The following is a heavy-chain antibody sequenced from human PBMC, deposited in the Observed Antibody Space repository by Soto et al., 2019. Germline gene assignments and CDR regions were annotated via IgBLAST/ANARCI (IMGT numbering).Heavy chain of an antibody. V-gene: IGHV4-4*07. CDR2: IYATGTT. CDR3: VRDGTKTLRDWFDP. CDR1: GASISGFY. D-gene: IGHD1-1*01. Sequence: SLSLTCTVSGASISGFYWSWIRKSAGKGLEWIGRIYATGTTDYNPSLKSRVMMSVDTSKKQFSLKLRSVTAADTAVYYCVRDGTKTLRDWFDPWGQGISVTVSS. J-gene: IGHJ5*02.